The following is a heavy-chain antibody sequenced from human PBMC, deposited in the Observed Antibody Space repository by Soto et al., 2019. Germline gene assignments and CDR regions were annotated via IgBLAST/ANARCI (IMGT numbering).Heavy chain of an antibody. CDR2: ISWNSGSI. V-gene: IGHV3-9*01. CDR1: GFTFDDYA. Sequence: EVQLVESGGGLVQPGRSLRLSCAASGFTFDDYAMHWVRQAPGKGLEWVSGISWNSGSIGYADSVKGRFTISRDNAKNSLYLQMNSLRAEDTALYYCAKTYGGNYDAFDIWGQGTMVTVSS. J-gene: IGHJ3*02. CDR3: AKTYGGNYDAFDI. D-gene: IGHD4-17*01.